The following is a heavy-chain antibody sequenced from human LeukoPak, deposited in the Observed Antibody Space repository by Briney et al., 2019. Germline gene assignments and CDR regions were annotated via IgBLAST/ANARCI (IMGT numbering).Heavy chain of an antibody. V-gene: IGHV4-59*01. CDR1: GGSISSYY. J-gene: IGHJ3*02. CDR3: ARDSEAYCGGDCAFDI. CDR2: IYYSGST. D-gene: IGHD2-21*02. Sequence: SETLSLTCTVSGGSISSYYWSWIRQPPGKGLEWIGYIYYSGSTNYNPSLKSRVTISVDTSKNQFSLKLSSVTAADTAVYYCARDSEAYCGGDCAFDIWDQGTMVTVSS.